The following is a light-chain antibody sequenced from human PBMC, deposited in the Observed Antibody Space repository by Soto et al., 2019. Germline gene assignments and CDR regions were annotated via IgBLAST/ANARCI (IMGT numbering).Light chain of an antibody. CDR2: AAS. CDR3: QHANSFPLT. Sequence: DKQMTQSPSSVSESVGDRVTITCRASQGISSWLAWYQQNPGKAPKLLIYAASSLQSGVPSRFSGSGSGTGFPLAISSLQPEDFAAYYCQHANSFPLTFGGGTKVEIK. V-gene: IGKV1-12*01. CDR1: QGISSW. J-gene: IGKJ4*01.